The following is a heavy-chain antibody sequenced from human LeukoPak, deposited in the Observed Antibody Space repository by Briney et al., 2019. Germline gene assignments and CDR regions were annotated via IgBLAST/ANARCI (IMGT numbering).Heavy chain of an antibody. Sequence: GGSLRLSCAASGFTFSSYSMNWVRQAPGKGLGWVPSISSISHIYYADSVKGRFTISRDTAKNLLYLQVNSLRAEDTAVYYCTRAASTNWRSDHWGQGTLVTVSS. CDR2: ISSISHI. D-gene: IGHD5/OR15-5a*01. J-gene: IGHJ4*02. CDR3: TRAASTNWRSDH. V-gene: IGHV3-21*01. CDR1: GFTFSSYS.